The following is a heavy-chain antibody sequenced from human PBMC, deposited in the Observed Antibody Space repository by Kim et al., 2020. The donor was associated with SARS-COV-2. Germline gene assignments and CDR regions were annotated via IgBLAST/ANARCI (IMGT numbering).Heavy chain of an antibody. CDR2: ISSSGSTI. CDR1: GFTFSDYY. J-gene: IGHJ2*01. V-gene: IGHV3-11*01. CDR3: ARARTYCGGDCYVRYFDL. Sequence: GGSLRLSCAASGFTFSDYYMSWIRQAPGKGLEWVSYISSSGSTIYYADSVKGRFTISRDNAKNSLYLQMNSLRAEDTAVYYCARARTYCGGDCYVRYFDLWGRGTLVTVSS. D-gene: IGHD2-21*01.